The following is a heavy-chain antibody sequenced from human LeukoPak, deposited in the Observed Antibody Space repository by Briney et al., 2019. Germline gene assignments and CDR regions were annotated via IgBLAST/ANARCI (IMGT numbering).Heavy chain of an antibody. CDR2: MRSKTYGGTP. CDR3: TKVEWELPRN. D-gene: IGHD1-26*01. V-gene: IGHV3-49*04. J-gene: IGHJ4*02. Sequence: PGGSLRLSCRTAGLTLGDYAMSWVRQAPGKGLEGVGFMRSKTYGGTPEDDASVRDRFRISRDDSKSIAYLQMNSLKTEDTGVYYCTKVEWELPRNWGQGTLVTVST. CDR1: GLTLGDYA.